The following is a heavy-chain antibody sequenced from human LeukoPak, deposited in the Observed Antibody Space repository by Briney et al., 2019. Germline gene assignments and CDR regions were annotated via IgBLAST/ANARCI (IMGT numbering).Heavy chain of an antibody. J-gene: IGHJ4*02. CDR3: ARGPAASGYYDSRGRYGYFDY. CDR1: GFTFSSYS. Sequence: GGSLRLSCAASGFTFSSYSMNWVRQAPGKGLEWVSCISSSSSYIYYADSVKGRFTISRDNAKNSLYLQMNSLRAEDTAVYYCARGPAASGYYDSRGRYGYFDYWGQGTLVTVSS. V-gene: IGHV3-21*01. CDR2: ISSSSSYI. D-gene: IGHD3-22*01.